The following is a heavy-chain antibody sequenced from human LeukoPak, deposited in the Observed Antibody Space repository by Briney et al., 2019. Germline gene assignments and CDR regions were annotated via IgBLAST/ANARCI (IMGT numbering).Heavy chain of an antibody. CDR1: GYTFSDFY. CDR2: ITPKSGDT. CDR3: ARVRLADERAWAY. V-gene: IGHV1-2*02. J-gene: IGHJ4*02. Sequence: ASVKVSCKATGYTFSDFYIHWVRQAPGQGLEYAGWITPKSGDTYSPQRFQGRVTMTRDASISTAYMELSSLRSDDTAVYFCARVRLADERAWAYWGQGTLVTVSS. D-gene: IGHD3-3*02.